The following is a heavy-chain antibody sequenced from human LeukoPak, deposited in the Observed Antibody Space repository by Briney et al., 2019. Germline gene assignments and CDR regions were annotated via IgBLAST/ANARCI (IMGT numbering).Heavy chain of an antibody. D-gene: IGHD3-10*01. CDR3: ARGVRGSFFNWFDP. J-gene: IGHJ5*02. CDR1: GGSFSGYY. V-gene: IGHV4-34*01. CDR2: INHSGST. Sequence: PSETLSLTCAVYGGSFSGYYWSWIRQPPGKGLEWIGEINHSGSTNYNPSLKSRVTISVDTSKNQFSLKLSSVTAADTAVCYCARGVRGSFFNWFDPWGQGTLVTVSS.